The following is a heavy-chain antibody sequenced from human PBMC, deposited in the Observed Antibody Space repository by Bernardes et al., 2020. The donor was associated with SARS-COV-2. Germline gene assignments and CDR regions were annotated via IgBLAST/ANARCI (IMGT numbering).Heavy chain of an antibody. CDR3: AKEGCSSTSCYHGGYNWFDP. Sequence: GGSLRLSCAASGFTFSSYAMSWVRQAPGKGLEWVSAISGSGGSTYYADSVKGRFTISRDNSKNTLYLQMNSLRAEDTAVYYCAKEGCSSTSCYHGGYNWFDPWGQGTLVTVSS. J-gene: IGHJ5*02. D-gene: IGHD2-2*01. CDR2: ISGSGGST. V-gene: IGHV3-23*01. CDR1: GFTFSSYA.